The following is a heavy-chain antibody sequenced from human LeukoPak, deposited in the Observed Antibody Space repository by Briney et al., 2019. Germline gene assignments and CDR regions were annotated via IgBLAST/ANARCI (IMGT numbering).Heavy chain of an antibody. CDR3: ARHVDHRLMFVS. CDR2: IDPSDSYT. CDR1: GYSFTSYW. V-gene: IGHV5-10-1*01. Sequence: GESLRISCKGSGYSFTSYWISWVRQMPGKGPEWMGKIDPSDSYTNYSPSFQGHVTISGDKSISTAYLQWSSLKASDTAMYYCARHVDHRLMFVSWGQGTLVTVSS. J-gene: IGHJ5*02. D-gene: IGHD3-16*01.